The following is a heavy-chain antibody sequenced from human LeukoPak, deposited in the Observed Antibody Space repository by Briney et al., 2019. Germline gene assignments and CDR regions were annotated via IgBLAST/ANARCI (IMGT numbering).Heavy chain of an antibody. CDR2: INAGNGNT. CDR1: AYTFTIYT. J-gene: IGHJ3*02. CDR3: ARTTRSWYEDNDAFDI. Sequence: ASVKVSCKASAYTFTIYTIHWVRQAPGQRLEWMGWINAGNGNTRYSQNFQGRVTITRDTSATTAYMELSSLRFEDTAVYYCARTTRSWYEDNDAFDIWGQGTTVTVSS. D-gene: IGHD6-13*01. V-gene: IGHV1-3*01.